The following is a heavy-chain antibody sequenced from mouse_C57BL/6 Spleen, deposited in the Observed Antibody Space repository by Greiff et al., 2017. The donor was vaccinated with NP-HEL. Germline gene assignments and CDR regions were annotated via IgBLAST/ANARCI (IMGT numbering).Heavy chain of an antibody. J-gene: IGHJ3*01. Sequence: EVQLVESGGGLVKPGGSLKLSCAASGFTFSSYAMSWVRQTPEKRLEWVATISDGGSYTYYPDNVKGRFTISRDNAKNNLYLQMSHLKSEDTAMYYCASDYYGSSGGFAYWGQGTLVTVSA. CDR3: ASDYYGSSGGFAY. CDR1: GFTFSSYA. D-gene: IGHD1-1*01. V-gene: IGHV5-4*01. CDR2: ISDGGSYT.